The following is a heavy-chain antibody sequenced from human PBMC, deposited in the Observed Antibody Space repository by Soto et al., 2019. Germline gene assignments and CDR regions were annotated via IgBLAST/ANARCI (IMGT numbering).Heavy chain of an antibody. J-gene: IGHJ5*02. CDR3: ARIRAPTYYDFWSGYYSRRPPHGWFDP. CDR2: IFLNDEK. D-gene: IGHD3-3*01. V-gene: IGHV2-26*01. Sequence: EPGPTLVNPTETPTLACSVSGFSLSNARMGVSWIRPPPGKALEWLAHIFLNDEKSYSTSLKSRLTISKDTSKSQVVLTMTNMDPVDTATYYCARIRAPTYYDFWSGYYSRRPPHGWFDPWGQGTLVTVSS. CDR1: GFSLSNARMG.